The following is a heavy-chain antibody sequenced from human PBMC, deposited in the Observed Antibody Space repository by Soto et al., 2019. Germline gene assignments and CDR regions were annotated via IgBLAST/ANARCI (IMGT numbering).Heavy chain of an antibody. D-gene: IGHD2-15*01. CDR2: ISGSSTTI. V-gene: IGHV3-48*01. CDR1: GFTFSSFS. Sequence: GGSLRLSCAASGFTFSSFSMNWVRQAPGKGLEWVSYISGSSTTIYYADSVKGRFTISRDNAKNSLFLQVNSLRAEDTAVYYCARSLSICSGGSCYPRFDPWGQGTLVTVSS. J-gene: IGHJ5*02. CDR3: ARSLSICSGGSCYPRFDP.